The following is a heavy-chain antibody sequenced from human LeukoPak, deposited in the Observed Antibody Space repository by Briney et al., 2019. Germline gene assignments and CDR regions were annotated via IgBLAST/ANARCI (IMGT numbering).Heavy chain of an antibody. Sequence: ASVKVSCKASGYTFTNYGITWVRQAPGQGLEWMGWISAHDGTRNYALKHEDRVTMTTDTSTSTAYMELSSLRSEDTAVYYCASRDIVVVPAAMSYYYYYYMDVWGKGTTVTVSS. CDR1: GYTFTNYG. D-gene: IGHD2-2*01. V-gene: IGHV1-18*01. CDR2: ISAHDGTR. J-gene: IGHJ6*03. CDR3: ASRDIVVVPAAMSYYYYYYMDV.